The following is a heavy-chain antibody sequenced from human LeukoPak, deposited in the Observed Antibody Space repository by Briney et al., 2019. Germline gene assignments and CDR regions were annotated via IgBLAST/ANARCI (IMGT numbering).Heavy chain of an antibody. CDR3: AYQDIVVVPAAHPSGYYYYYYMDV. CDR1: GYTFTSYC. D-gene: IGHD2-2*01. Sequence: ASVKVSCKASGYTFTSYCMHWVRQAPGQGLEWMGIINPSGGSTSYAQKFQGRVTMTRDTSTSTVYMELSSLRSEDTAVYYCAYQDIVVVPAAHPSGYYYYYYMDVWGKGTTVTVSS. J-gene: IGHJ6*03. CDR2: INPSGGST. V-gene: IGHV1-46*01.